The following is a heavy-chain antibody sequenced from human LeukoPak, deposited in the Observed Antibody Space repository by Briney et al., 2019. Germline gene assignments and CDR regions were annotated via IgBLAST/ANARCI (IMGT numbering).Heavy chain of an antibody. D-gene: IGHD3-3*01. CDR2: TKEDGSEK. CDR1: GFTFSSYW. J-gene: IGHJ5*02. Sequence: GGSLRLSCAASGFTFSSYWMSWVRQAPGQGLEWVANTKEDGSEKYYVGSVKGRFTISRDNAKKSLYLQMNSLRAEDTAVYYCARDKGVVGQFDPWGQGTLVTVSS. CDR3: ARDKGVVGQFDP. V-gene: IGHV3-7*01.